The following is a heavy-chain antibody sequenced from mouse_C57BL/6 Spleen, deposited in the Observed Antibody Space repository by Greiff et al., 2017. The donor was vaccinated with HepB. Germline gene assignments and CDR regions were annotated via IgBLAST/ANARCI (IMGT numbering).Heavy chain of an antibody. CDR3: ASPDGYYPPFAY. CDR1: GYAFSSSW. J-gene: IGHJ3*01. CDR2: IYPGDGDT. D-gene: IGHD2-3*01. V-gene: IGHV1-82*01. Sequence: VQLQQSGPELVKPGASVKISCKASGYAFSSSWMNWVKQRPGKGLEWIGRIYPGDGDTNYNGKFKGKATLTADKSSSTAYMQLSSLTSEDSAVYFCASPDGYYPPFAYWGQGTLVTVSA.